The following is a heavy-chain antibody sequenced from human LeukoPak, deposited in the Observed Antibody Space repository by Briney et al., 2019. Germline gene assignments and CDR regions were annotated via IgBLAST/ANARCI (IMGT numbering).Heavy chain of an antibody. CDR2: ISDSGGTT. V-gene: IGHV3-23*01. J-gene: IGHJ4*02. D-gene: IGHD3-10*01. CDR1: GFTFSSFA. CDR3: AKEASGYGYYFDY. Sequence: PGGSLRLSCAVSGFTFSSFAMSWVRQAPGKGLEWVSVISDSGGTTFYADSLKGRFTISRDNSKNTLYLQMNSLRDEDTAVYYCAKEASGYGYYFDYWGQGTLVTVSS.